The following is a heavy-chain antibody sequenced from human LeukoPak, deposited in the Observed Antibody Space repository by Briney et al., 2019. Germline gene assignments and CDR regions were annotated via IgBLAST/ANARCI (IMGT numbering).Heavy chain of an antibody. J-gene: IGHJ5*02. CDR3: AKAKPFGVVISWFDP. Sequence: GGSLRLSCAASGFTFSSYAMSWVRQAPGKGLEWVSAISGSGGSTYYADSVKGRFTISRDDSKNTLYLQMNSLRAEDTAVYYCAKAKPFGVVISWFDPWGQGTLVTVSS. V-gene: IGHV3-23*01. CDR2: ISGSGGST. D-gene: IGHD3-3*01. CDR1: GFTFSSYA.